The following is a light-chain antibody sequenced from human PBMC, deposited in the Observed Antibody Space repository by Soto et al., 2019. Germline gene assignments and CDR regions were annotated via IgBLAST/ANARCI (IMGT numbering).Light chain of an antibody. J-gene: IGKJ5*01. Sequence: DIVMTQSPDSLAVSLGERATINCKSSQSILYSSNNRNYLAWYQQKPGQPPKLLIYWASTRESGVPDRFSGSGSGTDFSLTISSPQVADVAVYYCQQYYATPITFGQGTRLEIK. CDR3: QQYYATPIT. V-gene: IGKV4-1*01. CDR2: WAS. CDR1: QSILYSSNNRNY.